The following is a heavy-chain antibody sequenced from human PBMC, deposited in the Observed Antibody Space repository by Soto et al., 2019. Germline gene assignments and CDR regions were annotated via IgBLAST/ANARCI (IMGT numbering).Heavy chain of an antibody. CDR2: INHSGST. CDR1: GGSISSGGYY. J-gene: IGHJ6*03. V-gene: IGHV4-39*07. D-gene: IGHD4-17*01. CDR3: ARGGSSTVTRYYYYMDV. Sequence: PSETLSLTCTVSGGSISSGGYYWSWIRQHPGKGLEWIGEINHSGSTNYNPSLKSRVTISVDTSKNQFSLKLSSVTAADTAVYYCARGGSSTVTRYYYYMDVWGKGTTVTVSS.